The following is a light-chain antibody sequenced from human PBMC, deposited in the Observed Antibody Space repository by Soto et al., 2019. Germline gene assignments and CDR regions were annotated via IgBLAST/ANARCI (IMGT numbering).Light chain of an antibody. Sequence: EIVMTQSPAALSVSRGERAALSCRASQSVSSSLAWYQQKPGQAPRLLIYGASTRATGIPARFSGSGSGTEFTLIISSLQSEDFAVYYCQQYNNWPPITFGQGTRLEIK. CDR1: QSVSSS. CDR2: GAS. J-gene: IGKJ5*01. CDR3: QQYNNWPPIT. V-gene: IGKV3-15*01.